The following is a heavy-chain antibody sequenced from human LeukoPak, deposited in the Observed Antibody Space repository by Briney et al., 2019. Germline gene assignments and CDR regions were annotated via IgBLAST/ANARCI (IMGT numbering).Heavy chain of an antibody. Sequence: ASVKVSCKASGYTFNKYGISWVRQAPGQGLEWMGWIICYNGDTRYAQKFQGRVTMTKDTSTSTVHMELRSLRSDDTAVYYCARDPSNTSGYYVYHDYWGQGALVTVSS. CDR3: ARDPSNTSGYYVYHDY. CDR2: IICYNGDT. CDR1: GYTFNKYG. V-gene: IGHV1-18*01. D-gene: IGHD6-19*01. J-gene: IGHJ4*02.